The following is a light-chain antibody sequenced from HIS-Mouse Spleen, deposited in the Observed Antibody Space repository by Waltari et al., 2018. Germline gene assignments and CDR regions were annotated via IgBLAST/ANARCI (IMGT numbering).Light chain of an antibody. CDR1: RSISSW. CDR2: KAS. Sequence: DIQMTQSPSTLSASVGDRVTITCRASRSISSWLAWYQPKPGKAPKLLIYKASSSESGVPSRFSGSGSGTEFTRTISSLQPDDFATYYCQQDKSYWTFGQGTKVEIK. CDR3: QQDKSYWT. V-gene: IGKV1-5*03. J-gene: IGKJ1*01.